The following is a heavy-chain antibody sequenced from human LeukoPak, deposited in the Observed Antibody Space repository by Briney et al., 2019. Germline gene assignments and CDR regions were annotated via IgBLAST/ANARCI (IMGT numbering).Heavy chain of an antibody. CDR2: IHYSGST. J-gene: IGHJ4*02. V-gene: IGHV4-31*03. D-gene: IGHD2-15*01. Sequence: SQTLSLTCTVSGDSINSGGSDWSWIRQHPGKGLEWIGYIHYSGSTYYNPSLKSRVTISVDTSKNQFSLKLSSVTAADTAVYYCARELATYLDYWGQGTLVTVSS. CDR1: GDSINSGGSD. CDR3: ARELATYLDY.